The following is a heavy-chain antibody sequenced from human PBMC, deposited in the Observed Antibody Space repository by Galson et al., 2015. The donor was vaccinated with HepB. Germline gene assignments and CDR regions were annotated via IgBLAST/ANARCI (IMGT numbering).Heavy chain of an antibody. J-gene: IGHJ4*02. CDR1: GYTFTSYG. CDR3: AREKYYDYVWGSYRYPLDF. Sequence: SVKVSCKASGYTFTSYGISWVRQAPGQGLERMGWISAYNGNTSYAQKVQGRVTLTTDTSTSTAYMELRSLRSDDTAVYYCAREKYYDYVWGSYRYPLDFWGQGTLVTVSS. CDR2: ISAYNGNT. V-gene: IGHV1-18*01. D-gene: IGHD3-16*02.